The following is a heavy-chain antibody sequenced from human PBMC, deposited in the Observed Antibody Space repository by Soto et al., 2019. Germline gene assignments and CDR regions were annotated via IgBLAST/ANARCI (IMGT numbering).Heavy chain of an antibody. CDR1: GYTFTSYD. D-gene: IGHD3-10*01. CDR3: ARGDPAGYYYYYGMDV. Sequence: QVQLVQSGAEVKKPGASVKVSCKASGYTFTSYDINWVRQATGQGLEWMGWMNPNSGNTGYAQKLQSRVTMTRNTSISTAYMELSSLRSEDTAVYYCARGDPAGYYYYYGMDVWGQGTTVTVSS. V-gene: IGHV1-8*01. J-gene: IGHJ6*02. CDR2: MNPNSGNT.